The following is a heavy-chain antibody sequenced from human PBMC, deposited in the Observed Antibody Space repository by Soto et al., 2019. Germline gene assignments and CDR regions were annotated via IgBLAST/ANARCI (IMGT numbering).Heavy chain of an antibody. CDR1: GYTFTSYY. CDR2: INPSGGRT. J-gene: IGHJ3*02. V-gene: IGHV1-46*01. Sequence: QVQLVQSGAEVKKPGASVKVSCKASGYTFTSYYMHWVRQAPGQGLEWMGIINPSGGRTSYAQKFQGTVTMTRDTSTSTVYMEMSSLRSEDTAVYYCARGRGYYYDRSGYYLHPDACDIWCQGTMVTVSS. CDR3: ARGRGYYYDRSGYYLHPDACDI. D-gene: IGHD3-22*01.